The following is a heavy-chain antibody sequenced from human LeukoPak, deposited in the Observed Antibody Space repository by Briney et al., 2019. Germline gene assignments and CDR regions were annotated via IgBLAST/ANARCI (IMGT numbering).Heavy chain of an antibody. CDR2: ISYDGSNK. J-gene: IGHJ6*02. CDR1: GFTFGDYA. CDR3: ARDGVATKYYYGMDV. D-gene: IGHD5-12*01. V-gene: IGHV3-30-3*01. Sequence: SGGSLRLSCSASGFTFGDYAMTWVRQAPGKGLEWVAAISYDGSNKYYADSVKGRFTISRENSKNTLYLQMNSLRAEDTAVYYCARDGVATKYYYGMDVWGQGTTVTVSS.